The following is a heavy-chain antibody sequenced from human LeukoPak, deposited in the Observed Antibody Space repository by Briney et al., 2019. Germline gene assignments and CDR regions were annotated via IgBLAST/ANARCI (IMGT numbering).Heavy chain of an antibody. J-gene: IGHJ5*02. V-gene: IGHV4-4*02. Sequence: MTSETLSLTCAVSGGSISSSNWWSWVRQPPGKGLEWIGEIYHSGSTNYNPSLKSRVTISVDKSKNQFSLKLSSVTAADTAVYYCARVPGYSSSSHWFDPWGQGTLVTVSS. CDR3: ARVPGYSSSSHWFDP. CDR1: GGSISSSNW. D-gene: IGHD6-6*01. CDR2: IYHSGST.